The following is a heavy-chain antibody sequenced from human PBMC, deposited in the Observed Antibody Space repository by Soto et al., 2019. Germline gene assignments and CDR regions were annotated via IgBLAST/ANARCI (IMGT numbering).Heavy chain of an antibody. V-gene: IGHV4-34*01. CDR3: ARDPRSGYYTGYFDY. CDR2: INHSGST. Sequence: QVQLQQWGAGLLKPSETLSLTCAVYGGSFSGYYWSWIRQPPGKGLEWIGEINHSGSTNYNPSLKSRVTISVDTSKNQFSLKLSSVTAADTAVYYCARDPRSGYYTGYFDYWGQGTLVTVSS. D-gene: IGHD3-3*01. CDR1: GGSFSGYY. J-gene: IGHJ4*02.